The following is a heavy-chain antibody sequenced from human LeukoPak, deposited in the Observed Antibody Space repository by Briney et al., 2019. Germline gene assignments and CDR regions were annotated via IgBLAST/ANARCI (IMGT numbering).Heavy chain of an antibody. D-gene: IGHD3-10*01. Sequence: PGGSLRLSCAASGFTFSRYWMSWVRQAPGKGLEWVANIKQDGSAKYYVDSVKGRFTTSRDNAKNSLYLQMNSLRAEDTAVYYCARAVGPYDFWGQGTLVTVSS. V-gene: IGHV3-7*02. CDR1: GFTFSRYW. CDR2: IKQDGSAK. J-gene: IGHJ4*02. CDR3: ARAVGPYDF.